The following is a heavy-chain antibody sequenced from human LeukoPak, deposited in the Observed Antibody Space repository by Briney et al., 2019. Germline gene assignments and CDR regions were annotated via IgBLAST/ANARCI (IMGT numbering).Heavy chain of an antibody. J-gene: IGHJ6*02. CDR1: GFTFTSYS. V-gene: IGHV3-23*01. CDR3: ARDLMVAGQPWGYYYYGMDV. Sequence: GRSLRLSCAASGFTFTSYSMNWVRQAPGKGLEWVSTISGGGGSTYYADSVKGRFTISRDNSKNTLYLQMNSLRAEDTAVYYCARDLMVAGQPWGYYYYGMDVWGQGTTVTVSS. D-gene: IGHD2-8*01. CDR2: ISGGGGST.